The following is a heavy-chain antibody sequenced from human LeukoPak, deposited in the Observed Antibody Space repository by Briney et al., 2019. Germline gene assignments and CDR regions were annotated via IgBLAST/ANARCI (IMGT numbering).Heavy chain of an antibody. CDR1: GYTFTTYD. Sequence: ASVKVSCKASGYTFTTYDINWVRQAPGQGLEWMGWMSPSSGNRGYAQKFQGRVTMTRDTSVSTAYMGLSSLRSDDTSLYYCARGYYYYGLDGWGQGTTVTVSS. CDR3: ARGYYYYGLDG. V-gene: IGHV1-8*01. CDR2: MSPSSGNR. J-gene: IGHJ6*02.